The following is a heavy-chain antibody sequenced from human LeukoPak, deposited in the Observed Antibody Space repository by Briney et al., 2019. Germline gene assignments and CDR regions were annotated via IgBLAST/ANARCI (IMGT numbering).Heavy chain of an antibody. J-gene: IGHJ3*01. V-gene: IGHV3-23*01. Sequence: GGSLRLSCAASGFTFSSYGMSWVRQAPGKGLEWVSAISGSGGSTYYADSVKGRFTISRDNAKSSLYLQMSSLRAEDTAVYYCAKIRAPAYGFWGQGTMVTVSS. CDR3: AKIRAPAYGF. D-gene: IGHD4-17*01. CDR2: ISGSGGST. CDR1: GFTFSSYG.